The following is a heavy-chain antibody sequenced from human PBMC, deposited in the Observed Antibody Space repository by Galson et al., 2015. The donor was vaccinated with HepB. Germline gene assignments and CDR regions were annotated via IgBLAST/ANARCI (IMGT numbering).Heavy chain of an antibody. V-gene: IGHV1-46*03. CDR1: GYTFTSYY. D-gene: IGHD3-22*01. J-gene: IGHJ3*02. CDR3: ARDRLTYYDSSASPHDAFDI. CDR2: INPSGGST. Sequence: SVKVSCKASGYTFTSYYMHWVRQAPGQGLEWMGIINPSGGSTTYAQKFQGTVTMTRDTSTTTVYMELSSLRSEDTAVYYCARDRLTYYDSSASPHDAFDIWGQGTVVTVSS.